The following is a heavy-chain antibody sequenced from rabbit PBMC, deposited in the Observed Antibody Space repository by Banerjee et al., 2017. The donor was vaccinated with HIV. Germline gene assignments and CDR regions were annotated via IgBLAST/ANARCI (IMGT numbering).Heavy chain of an antibody. J-gene: IGHJ4*01. V-gene: IGHV1S40*01. CDR2: INTISGDT. CDR3: ARRGTHAYAAYTL. CDR1: GYSFSNGYE. Sequence: QSLDESGGDLVKPGASLTLTCTASGYSFSNGYEMCWDRQAPGKGPEWIACINTISGDTVYATWAKGRFAISKASWTTVTLQMTSLTAADTASYFCARRGTHAYAAYTLWGPGHPRHRL. D-gene: IGHD6-1*01.